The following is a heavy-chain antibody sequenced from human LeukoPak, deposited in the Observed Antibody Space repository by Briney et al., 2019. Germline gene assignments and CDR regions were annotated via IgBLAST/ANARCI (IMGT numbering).Heavy chain of an antibody. CDR3: ASTVYYDFWSGYKGAFDI. V-gene: IGHV4-59*12. CDR1: GGSINNYY. CDR2: IYYSGST. D-gene: IGHD3-3*01. Sequence: PSETLSLTCTVSGGSINNYYWSWIRQPPGKGLEWIGYIYYSGSTNYNPSLKSRVTISVDTSKNQFSLKLSSVTAADTAVYYCASTVYYDFWSGYKGAFDIWGQGTMVTVSS. J-gene: IGHJ3*02.